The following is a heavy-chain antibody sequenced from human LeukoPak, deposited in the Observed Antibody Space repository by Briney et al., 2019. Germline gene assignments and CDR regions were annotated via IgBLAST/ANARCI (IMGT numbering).Heavy chain of an antibody. V-gene: IGHV4-38-2*02. CDR2: IYHSGST. CDR1: GYSISSGYY. J-gene: IGHJ4*02. D-gene: IGHD6-13*01. Sequence: PSETLSLTCTVSGYSISSGYYWGWIRQPPGKGLEWIGSIYHSGSTYYNPSLKSRVTISVDTSKNQFSLKLSSVTAADTAVYYCASKGAATFDYWGQGTLVTVSS. CDR3: ASKGAATFDY.